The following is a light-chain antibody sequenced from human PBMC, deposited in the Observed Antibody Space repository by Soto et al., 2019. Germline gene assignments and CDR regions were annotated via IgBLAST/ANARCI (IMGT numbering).Light chain of an antibody. CDR2: GAS. CDR1: QCVSSRY. J-gene: IGKJ1*01. Sequence: EIVLTQSPGTLSLSPGETATLSCRASQCVSSRYLAWYQQKAGQAPRLLIYGASSRATGIPDRFSGSGSGTDFTLTISRLEPEDFAVFYCQQYGNTPWTFGEGTKVEIK. V-gene: IGKV3-20*01. CDR3: QQYGNTPWT.